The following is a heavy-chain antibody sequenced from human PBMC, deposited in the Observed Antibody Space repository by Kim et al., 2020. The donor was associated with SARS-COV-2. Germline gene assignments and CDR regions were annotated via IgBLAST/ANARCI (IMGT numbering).Heavy chain of an antibody. J-gene: IGHJ4*02. V-gene: IGHV4-34*01. CDR3: ARGFCSGGSCYRGPSPFR. CDR1: GGSFSGYY. D-gene: IGHD2-15*01. CDR2: INHSGST. Sequence: SETLSLTCAVYGGSFSGYYWSWIRQPPGKGLEWIGEINHSGSTNYNPSLKSRVTISVDTSKNQFSLKLSSVTAADTAVYYCARGFCSGGSCYRGPSPFRWGQGTLVTVSS.